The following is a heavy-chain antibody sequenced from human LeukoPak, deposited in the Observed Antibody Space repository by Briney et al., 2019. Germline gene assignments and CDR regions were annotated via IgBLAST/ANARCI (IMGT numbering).Heavy chain of an antibody. D-gene: IGHD4-17*01. Sequence: SETLSLTCNVSGGSISTTTNSWGWAWIRQRPGKGLEWIGSIYYGGSPYYTSSLKSRVTISVDTSKNQFSLKLSSVTAADTAVYYCARARGFTVRGRRAENQYYYYYYYMDVWGKGTTVTVSS. V-gene: IGHV4-39*07. CDR1: GGSISTTTNS. CDR3: ARARGFTVRGRRAENQYYYYYYYMDV. J-gene: IGHJ6*03. CDR2: IYYGGSP.